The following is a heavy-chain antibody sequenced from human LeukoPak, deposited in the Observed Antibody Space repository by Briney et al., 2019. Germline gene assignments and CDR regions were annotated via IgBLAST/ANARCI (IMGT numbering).Heavy chain of an antibody. CDR3: ARGDFCSSRSCSNFDLNWFDP. D-gene: IGHD3/OR15-3a*01. Sequence: GGSLRLSCAASGFTFSSYGMHWVRQAPGKGLEWVAFIRYDGSNKYYADSVKGRFTISRDNSKNTLYLQMNSLRAEDTAVYYCARGDFCSSRSCSNFDLNWFDPWGQGTLVTVSS. CDR2: IRYDGSNK. J-gene: IGHJ5*02. CDR1: GFTFSSYG. V-gene: IGHV3-30*02.